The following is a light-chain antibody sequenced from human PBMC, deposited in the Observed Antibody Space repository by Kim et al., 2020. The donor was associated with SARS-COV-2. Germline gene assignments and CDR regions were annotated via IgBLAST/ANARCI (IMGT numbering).Light chain of an antibody. CDR2: AAS. Sequence: DIQMTQSPSTLSASIGDRVTITCRASHTVRSWLAWYQQKPGKAPKLLIYAASTLQSGVPSRFSGSGSGTEFTLTINSLQPDDLATYYCQQYNSAWTFGQGTKVDIK. V-gene: IGKV1-5*01. CDR1: HTVRSW. J-gene: IGKJ1*01. CDR3: QQYNSAWT.